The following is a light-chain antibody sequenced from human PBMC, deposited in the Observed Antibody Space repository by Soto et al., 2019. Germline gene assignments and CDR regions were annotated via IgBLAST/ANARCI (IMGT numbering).Light chain of an antibody. CDR3: QQYGSSPPWT. V-gene: IGKV3-20*01. CDR1: QSVSSSY. Sequence: EIVLTQSPGSLSLSPGKRATLSCRAIQSVSSSYLAWCQHKPGQPPRRLIYGASSRATGTPDRFRGRGSGTDFTLTISRLEPEDFAVYCCQQYGSSPPWTFGQGTKVDI. J-gene: IGKJ1*01. CDR2: GAS.